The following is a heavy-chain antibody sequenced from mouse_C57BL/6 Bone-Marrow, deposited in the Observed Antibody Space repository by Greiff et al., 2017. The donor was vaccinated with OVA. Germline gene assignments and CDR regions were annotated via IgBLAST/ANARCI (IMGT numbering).Heavy chain of an antibody. CDR2: INPGSGGT. Sequence: VQLQQSGAELVRPGTSVKVSCKASGYAFTNYLIEWVKQRPGQGLEWIGVINPGSGGTYYNEKFKGKATLTADKSSSTAYMQLSSLTSEDSAVYFCARGLIYYDYDDYAMDYWGQGTSVTVSS. CDR3: ARGLIYYDYDDYAMDY. D-gene: IGHD2-4*01. J-gene: IGHJ4*01. V-gene: IGHV1-54*01. CDR1: GYAFTNYL.